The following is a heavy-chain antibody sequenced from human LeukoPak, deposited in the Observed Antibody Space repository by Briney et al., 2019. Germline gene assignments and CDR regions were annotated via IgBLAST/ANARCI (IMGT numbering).Heavy chain of an antibody. CDR1: GYSISSGYY. CDR3: VRYSGSYYGWFDP. Sequence: SETLSLTCTVSGYSISSGYYWGWIRQPPGKGLEWIGSIYHSGSTYYNPSLKSRVTISVDTSKNQFSLKLSSVTAADTAAYYCVRYSGSYYGWFDPWGQGTLVTVSS. CDR2: IYHSGST. J-gene: IGHJ5*02. D-gene: IGHD1-26*01. V-gene: IGHV4-38-2*02.